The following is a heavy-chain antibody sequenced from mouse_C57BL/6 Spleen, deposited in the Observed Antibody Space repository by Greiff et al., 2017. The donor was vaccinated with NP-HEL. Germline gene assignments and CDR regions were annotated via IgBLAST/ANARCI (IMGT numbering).Heavy chain of an antibody. CDR1: GYAFTNYL. CDR2: INPGSGGT. CDR3: AGSSVGSYGYGYLEV. D-gene: IGHD1-1*02. V-gene: IGHV1-54*01. Sequence: QVQLQQSGAELVRPGTSVKVSCKASGYAFTNYLIEWVKQRPGQGLEWIGVINPGSGGTNYNEKFKGKATLTADKSSSTAYMQLSSLTSEDSAVFFGAGSSVGSYGYGYLEVGGKGTRVTVSS. J-gene: IGHJ1*03.